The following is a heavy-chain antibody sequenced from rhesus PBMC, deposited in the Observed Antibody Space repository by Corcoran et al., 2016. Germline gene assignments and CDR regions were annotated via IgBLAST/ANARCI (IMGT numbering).Heavy chain of an antibody. D-gene: IGHD6-13*01. Sequence: QVQLQESGPGVVKPSETLSLTCAVSGGSISSGYDCSWIRQLPGKRLEGLGYFCGSRGTTTSNPPRKKRVTISKDASKNQFSLKLSSVTAADTAVYYCARASNPYSSWSGYFDYWGQGVLVTVSS. CDR2: FCGSRGTT. CDR3: ARASNPYSSWSGYFDY. J-gene: IGHJ4*01. V-gene: IGHV4-76*01. CDR1: GGSISSGYD.